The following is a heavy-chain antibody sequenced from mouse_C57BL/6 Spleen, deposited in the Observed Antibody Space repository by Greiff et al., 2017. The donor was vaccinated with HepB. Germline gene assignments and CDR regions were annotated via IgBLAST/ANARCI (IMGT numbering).Heavy chain of an antibody. CDR3: ARTAYYSNYLYYFDY. V-gene: IGHV1-59*01. J-gene: IGHJ2*01. Sequence: QVQLQQPGAELVRPGTSVKLSCKASGYTFTSYWMHWVKQRPGQGLEWIGVIDPSDSYTNYNQKFKGKATLTVDTSSSTAYMQLSSLTSEDSAVYYCARTAYYSNYLYYFDYWGQGTTLTVSS. D-gene: IGHD2-5*01. CDR2: IDPSDSYT. CDR1: GYTFTSYW.